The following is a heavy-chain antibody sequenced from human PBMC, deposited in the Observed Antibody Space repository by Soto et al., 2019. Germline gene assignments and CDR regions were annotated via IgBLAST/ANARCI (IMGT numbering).Heavy chain of an antibody. CDR2: IYWDDDK. V-gene: IGHV2-5*02. Sequence: QITLKESGPTLVKPTQTLTLTCTFSGFSLSTSGVGVGWIRQPPGKALEWLALIYWDDDKRYSPSLKSRLTITXXTXKXXVVLTMTNMDPVDTATYYCASRGYSYGPGRALFDYWGQGTLVTVSS. J-gene: IGHJ4*02. D-gene: IGHD5-18*01. CDR3: ASRGYSYGPGRALFDY. CDR1: GFSLSTSGVG.